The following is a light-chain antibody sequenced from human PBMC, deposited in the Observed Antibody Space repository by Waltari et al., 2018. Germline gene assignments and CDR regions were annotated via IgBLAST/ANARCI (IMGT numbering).Light chain of an antibody. CDR1: SSNIGINY. CDR2: RNR. Sequence: QSVLTQPPSASGTPGQRVTISCSGSSSNIGINYVYWYQRLPGTAPKLFIYRNRWRASGVPDRFPGAKSGTSASLAISGLRSEDEADYNCAAWDDSLSGWVFGGGTKLTVL. J-gene: IGLJ3*02. V-gene: IGLV1-47*01. CDR3: AAWDDSLSGWV.